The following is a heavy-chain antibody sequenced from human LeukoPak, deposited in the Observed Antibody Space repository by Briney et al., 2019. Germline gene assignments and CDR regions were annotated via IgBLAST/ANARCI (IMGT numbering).Heavy chain of an antibody. Sequence: GGSLRLSCAASAFTFSNYAMHWVRQAPGQGLEWVGMISVDGTNENYVDSVRGRFTISRDNVKNTLYLQMSSLRAEDTAVYYCARGERVNLWIFEGYDYWGRGTLVTVSS. CDR2: ISVDGTNE. D-gene: IGHD3-3*01. CDR3: ARGERVNLWIFEGYDY. CDR1: AFTFSNYA. V-gene: IGHV3-33*01. J-gene: IGHJ4*02.